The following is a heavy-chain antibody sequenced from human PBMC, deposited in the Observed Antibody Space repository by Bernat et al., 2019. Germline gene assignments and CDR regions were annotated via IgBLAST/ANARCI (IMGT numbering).Heavy chain of an antibody. D-gene: IGHD3-3*01. CDR2: INSDGSST. V-gene: IGHV3-74*01. CDR1: GFTFSSYW. Sequence: EVQLVESGGGLVQPGGSLRLSCAASGFTFSSYWMHWVRQAPGKGLVWVSRINSDGSSTSYADYVKGRFTISRDNAKNTLYLQMNSLRAEDTAVYYCARAYAQTYYDFWSAWDGMDVWGQGTTVTVSS. J-gene: IGHJ6*02. CDR3: ARAYAQTYYDFWSAWDGMDV.